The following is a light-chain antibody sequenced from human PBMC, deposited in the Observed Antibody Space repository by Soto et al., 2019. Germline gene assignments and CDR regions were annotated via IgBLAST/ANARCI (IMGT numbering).Light chain of an antibody. CDR1: NSDVGGYNY. Sequence: QAALTHPRSVSGSPGQSVTISCTGTNSDVGGYNYVSWYQQYPGKAPKLMISGVSERPSGVPDRFSGSKSGNTASLTISGLQAEDEADYYCCSYVKTDTGVCGGGTKVTVL. CDR2: GVS. CDR3: CSYVKTDTGV. V-gene: IGLV2-11*01. J-gene: IGLJ3*02.